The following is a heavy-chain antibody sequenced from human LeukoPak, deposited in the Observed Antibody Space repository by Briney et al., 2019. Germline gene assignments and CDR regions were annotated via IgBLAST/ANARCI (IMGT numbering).Heavy chain of an antibody. CDR2: IYGGGTT. CDR1: VVTVSSAF. Sequence: GGSLRLSCVASVVTVSSAFMCWGCQAPGKGLEWVSIIYGGGTTYYADSVKGRFTISRDNYENTLYLQMNRLRVSDTAVSYCARDERIAAPGTFDYWGQGTLVTVSS. V-gene: IGHV3-53*01. D-gene: IGHD6-13*01. J-gene: IGHJ4*02. CDR3: ARDERIAAPGTFDY.